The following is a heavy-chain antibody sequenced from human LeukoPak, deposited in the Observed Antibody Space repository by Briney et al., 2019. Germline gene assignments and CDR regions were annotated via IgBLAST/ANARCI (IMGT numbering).Heavy chain of an antibody. CDR1: GFPFYSYW. D-gene: IGHD6-13*01. CDR3: ARSVPYGTTWYGRSDC. CDR2: IRHDGSTK. Sequence: AGGSLRLSCTASGFPFYSYWMTWVRQTPGKGLEWVANIRHDGSTKYYVDSVKGRFTISRDNAMNSLYLQMDSLRVEDTAIYYCARSVPYGTTWYGRSDCWGQGTQVTVSS. J-gene: IGHJ4*02. V-gene: IGHV3-7*03.